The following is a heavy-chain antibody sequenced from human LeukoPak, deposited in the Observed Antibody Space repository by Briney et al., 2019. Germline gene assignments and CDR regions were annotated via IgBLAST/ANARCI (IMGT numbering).Heavy chain of an antibody. D-gene: IGHD6-6*01. CDR2: INHSGST. CDR1: GGSFSGYY. J-gene: IGHJ4*02. V-gene: IGHV4-34*01. Sequence: PSETLSLTCAVYGGSFSGYYWSWIRQPPGKGLEWIGEINHSGSTNYNPSLKSRVTISVDTSKNQFSLKLSSVTAADTAVYYCARHSSSSSLDYWDQGTLVTVSS. CDR3: ARHSSSSSLDY.